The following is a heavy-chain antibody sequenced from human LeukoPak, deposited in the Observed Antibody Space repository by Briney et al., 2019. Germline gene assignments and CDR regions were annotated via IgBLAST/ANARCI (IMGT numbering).Heavy chain of an antibody. CDR2: ISGSSGHT. Sequence: GGSLRLSCATSGFTFSSSAMSWVRQPPGKGLAWVSAISGSSGHTYYADSVKGRFTISRDNSKNTLYLQMNSLRAEDTAVYYCAKVGFSEMEWLLYSDHWGQGTLVTVSS. CDR3: AKVGFSEMEWLLYSDH. D-gene: IGHD3-3*01. CDR1: GFTFSSSA. J-gene: IGHJ4*02. V-gene: IGHV3-23*01.